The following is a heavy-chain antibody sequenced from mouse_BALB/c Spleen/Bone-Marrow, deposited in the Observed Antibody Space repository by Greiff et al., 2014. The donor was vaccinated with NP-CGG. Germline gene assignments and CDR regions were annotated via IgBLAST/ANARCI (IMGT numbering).Heavy chain of an antibody. CDR1: GYTFTSYV. CDR2: INPYNDAT. Sequence: VQLKESGPELVKPGASVKMSCKASGYTFTSYVIHWVKQKPGQGLEWIGYINPYNDATKFNERFKGKATLTSDKSSSTAYMVLSSLTSEDSAVYYCAREGVDYFDYWGQGTTLTVSS. V-gene: IGHV1-14*01. CDR3: AREGVDYFDY. J-gene: IGHJ2*01.